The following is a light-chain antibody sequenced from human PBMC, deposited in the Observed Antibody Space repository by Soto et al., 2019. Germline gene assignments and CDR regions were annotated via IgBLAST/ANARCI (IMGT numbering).Light chain of an antibody. Sequence: QSALTQPAAVSGSPGQSITISCTGTSSDVGGYNYVSWYQQHPGKAPKLMIYEVTSRPSGVSHRFSGSKSGNTASLTISGLQTEDEADYYCSSYSSSRTLAVFGGGTQLTVL. CDR1: SSDVGGYNY. CDR2: EVT. V-gene: IGLV2-14*01. CDR3: SSYSSSRTLAV. J-gene: IGLJ3*02.